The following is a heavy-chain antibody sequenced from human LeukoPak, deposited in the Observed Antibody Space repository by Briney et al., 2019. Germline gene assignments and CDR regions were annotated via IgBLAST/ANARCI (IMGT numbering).Heavy chain of an antibody. J-gene: IGHJ5*02. D-gene: IGHD6-6*01. Sequence: ASVTVSCKASGYTFTGYYMHWVRQAPGQGLEWMGWINPNSGGTNYAQKFQGRVTMTRDTSISTAYMELSRLRSDDTAVYYCARDAIAARRRPVNNWFDPWGQGTLVTVSS. V-gene: IGHV1-2*02. CDR3: ARDAIAARRRPVNNWFDP. CDR1: GYTFTGYY. CDR2: INPNSGGT.